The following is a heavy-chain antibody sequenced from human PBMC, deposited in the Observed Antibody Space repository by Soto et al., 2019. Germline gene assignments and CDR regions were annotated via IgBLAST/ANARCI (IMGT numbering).Heavy chain of an antibody. Sequence: ASVKVXCKVSGYTLTELSMHWVRQAPGKGLEWMAGFDPEDGETIFAQKFQGRVTMTEDASTDTAYMELSSLRSDDTAVYYCATVGENAFDYWGQGTLVTVSS. CDR1: GYTLTELS. J-gene: IGHJ4*02. V-gene: IGHV1-24*01. CDR3: ATVGENAFDY. CDR2: FDPEDGET.